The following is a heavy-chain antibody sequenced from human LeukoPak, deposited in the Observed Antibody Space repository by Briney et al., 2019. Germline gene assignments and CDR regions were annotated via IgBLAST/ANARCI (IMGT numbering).Heavy chain of an antibody. D-gene: IGHD3-10*01. CDR2: IRSSDGSI. CDR3: ARDDLYGSGPDFFDY. V-gene: IGHV3-48*01. Sequence: GGSLRLSCAGSGFTFSTYNMNWVRQAPGKGLEWISNIRSSDGSIFYADSVKGWFTISRDNAKNSLYLQMNSLRADDTAVYYCARDDLYGSGPDFFDYWGQGTLVTVSS. CDR1: GFTFSTYN. J-gene: IGHJ4*02.